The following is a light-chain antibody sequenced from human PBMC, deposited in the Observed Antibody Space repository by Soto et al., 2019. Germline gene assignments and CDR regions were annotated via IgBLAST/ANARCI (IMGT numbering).Light chain of an antibody. CDR1: QSVSSS. CDR3: QQRSSWPDT. V-gene: IGKV3-11*01. J-gene: IGKJ5*01. CDR2: DAS. Sequence: IVLTQSPATLSLSPGERATLSSRASQSVSSSLAWYQQKPGQAPRLLIYDASNRAAGIPARFSGSGSGTDFTLTISSLEPEDFTVYYCQQRSSWPDTFGQGTRLEIK.